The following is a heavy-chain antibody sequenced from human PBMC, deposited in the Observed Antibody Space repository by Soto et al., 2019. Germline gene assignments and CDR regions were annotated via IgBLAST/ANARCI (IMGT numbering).Heavy chain of an antibody. D-gene: IGHD4-4*01. CDR3: ARVPDQYSNYFDY. CDR1: GFTFSSYA. Sequence: QVQLVESGGGVVQPGRSLRLSCAASGFTFSSYAMHWVRQAPGKGLEWVAVISYDGSNKYYADSVKGRFTISRDNSKNTLYLQMNSLRAEDPAVYYFARVPDQYSNYFDYWGQGTLVTVSS. CDR2: ISYDGSNK. J-gene: IGHJ4*02. V-gene: IGHV3-30-3*01.